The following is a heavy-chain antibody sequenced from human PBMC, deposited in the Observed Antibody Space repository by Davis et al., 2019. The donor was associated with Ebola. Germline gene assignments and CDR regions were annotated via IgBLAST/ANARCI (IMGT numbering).Heavy chain of an antibody. CDR1: GFSFENYG. CDR3: ARDPHVGEKEYLDD. V-gene: IGHV3-30*03. D-gene: IGHD1-26*01. J-gene: IGHJ4*02. Sequence: GGSLRLSCEASGFSFENYGMHWVRQTPGKGLEWVAVMSFDGSIEYYADSVQGRFTISRDNSKNMLFLELDRLRPDDTAVYYCARDPHVGEKEYLDDWGQGTLVTVSS. CDR2: MSFDGSIE.